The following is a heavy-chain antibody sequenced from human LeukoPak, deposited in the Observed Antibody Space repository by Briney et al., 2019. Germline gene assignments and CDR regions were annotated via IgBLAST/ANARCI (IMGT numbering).Heavy chain of an antibody. CDR1: GGTFSSYA. CDR3: ARAGGGNYYGSGSYQFDY. Sequence: GASVKVSCKASGGTFSSYAISWVRQAPGQGLEWMGRIIPILSIANYAQKFQGRVTITADKSTSPAYMELSSLRSEGTAVYYCARAGGGNYYGSGSYQFDYWGQGTLVTVSS. CDR2: IIPILSIA. V-gene: IGHV1-69*04. D-gene: IGHD3-10*01. J-gene: IGHJ4*02.